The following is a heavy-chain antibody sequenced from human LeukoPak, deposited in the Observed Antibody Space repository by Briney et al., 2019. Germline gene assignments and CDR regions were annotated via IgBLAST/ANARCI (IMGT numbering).Heavy chain of an antibody. CDR3: ARGPYPAQGQLMLDY. CDR2: IYHSGST. CDR1: GYSISSGYY. J-gene: IGHJ4*02. D-gene: IGHD6-6*01. Sequence: SETLSLTCTVSGYSISSGYYWGWIRPPPGKGLEWIGSIYHSGSTYYNPSLKSRVTISVDTSKNQFSLKLSSVTAADTAVYYCARGPYPAQGQLMLDYWGQGTLVTVSS. V-gene: IGHV4-38-2*02.